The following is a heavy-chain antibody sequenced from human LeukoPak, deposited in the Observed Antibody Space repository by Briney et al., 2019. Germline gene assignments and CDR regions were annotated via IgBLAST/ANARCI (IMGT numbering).Heavy chain of an antibody. Sequence: PSETLSLTCAVYGGSFSGYYWSWIRQPPGKGLEWIGEINHSGSTNYNPSLKSRVTISVDTSKNQFSLKLSSVTAADTAVYYCARARGGGAGDYWGQGTPVTVSS. J-gene: IGHJ4*02. CDR3: ARARGGGAGDY. V-gene: IGHV4-34*01. CDR1: GGSFSGYY. D-gene: IGHD3-16*01. CDR2: INHSGST.